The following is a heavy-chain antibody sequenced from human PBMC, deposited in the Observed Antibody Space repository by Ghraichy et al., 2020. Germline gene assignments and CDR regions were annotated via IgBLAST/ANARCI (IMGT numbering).Heavy chain of an antibody. D-gene: IGHD6-13*01. Sequence: GGSLRLSCAASGFTFDDYAMHWVRQAPGKGLEWVSGISWNSGSIGYADSVKGRFTISRDNAKNSLYLQMNSLRAEDTALYYCAKDHRQFYSRSWYYFDYWGQGTLVTVSS. CDR1: GFTFDDYA. CDR3: AKDHRQFYSRSWYYFDY. J-gene: IGHJ4*02. CDR2: ISWNSGSI. V-gene: IGHV3-9*01.